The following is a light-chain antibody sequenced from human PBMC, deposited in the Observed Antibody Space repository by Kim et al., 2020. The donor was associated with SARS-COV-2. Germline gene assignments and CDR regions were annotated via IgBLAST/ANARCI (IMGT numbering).Light chain of an antibody. V-gene: IGKV3D-15*01. J-gene: IGKJ4*01. CDR3: QQYNSWPLT. Sequence: ETVMTQSPATLSVSPGEGATLSCRASPSVRSNLAWYQQKPGQAPRLLIYETSTRATGISARFSGSGSGAEFTLTINNLQSEDSAVYYCQQYNSWPLTFGGGTKVEI. CDR1: PSVRSN. CDR2: ETS.